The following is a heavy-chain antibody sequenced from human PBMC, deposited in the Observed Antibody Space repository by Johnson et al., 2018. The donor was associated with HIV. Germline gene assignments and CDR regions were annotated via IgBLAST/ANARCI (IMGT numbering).Heavy chain of an antibody. Sequence: VQLVESGGGVVQPGRSLRLSCAASGFTFSSYAMHWVRQAPGKGLEWVAVILYDGSNKYYADSVKGRFTISGDNSKNTLYLQMNSLRPEDTAVYYCARGRKDIEAADGLDNDAFDMWGQGTLVTVSS. CDR1: GFTFSSYA. CDR2: ILYDGSNK. CDR3: ARGRKDIEAADGLDNDAFDM. V-gene: IGHV3-30-3*01. D-gene: IGHD5-12*01. J-gene: IGHJ3*02.